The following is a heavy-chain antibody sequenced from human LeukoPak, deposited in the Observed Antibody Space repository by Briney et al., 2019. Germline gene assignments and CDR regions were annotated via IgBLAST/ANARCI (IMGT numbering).Heavy chain of an antibody. V-gene: IGHV3-30-3*01. J-gene: IGHJ4*02. Sequence: GRSLRLSCAASGFTSSSYAMHWVRQAPGKGLEWVAVISYDGGNKYYADSVKGRFTISRDNSKNALYLQMNSLRAEDTAVYYCARDLVFYYDSSGDDYWGQGTLVTVSS. CDR3: ARDLVFYYDSSGDDY. D-gene: IGHD3-22*01. CDR1: GFTSSSYA. CDR2: ISYDGGNK.